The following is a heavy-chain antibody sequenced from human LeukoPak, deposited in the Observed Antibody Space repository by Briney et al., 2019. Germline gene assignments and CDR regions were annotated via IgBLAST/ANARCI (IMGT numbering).Heavy chain of an antibody. D-gene: IGHD6-19*01. CDR3: ARKSGWYGILGDYFDY. V-gene: IGHV1-69*01. CDR1: GGTFSSYA. Sequence: SVKVSCKASGGTFSSYAISWVRQAPGQGLEWMGGILPIFGTANYAQKFQGRVTITADESTSTAYMELSSLRSEDTAVYYCARKSGWYGILGDYFDYWGQGTLVTVSS. J-gene: IGHJ4*02. CDR2: ILPIFGTA.